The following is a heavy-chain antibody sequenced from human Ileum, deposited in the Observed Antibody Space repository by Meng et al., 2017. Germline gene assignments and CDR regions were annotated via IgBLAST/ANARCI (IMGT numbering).Heavy chain of an antibody. V-gene: IGHV4-39*01. CDR1: SGSFTNTNYY. Sequence: QLRLQESGPGLGKPSETLSLTCSVSSGSFTNTNYYWVWIRRPPGKGLEWIGSIYYGGSTYYNPSLKSRVTISVDTSTNQFSLKLISVTAADTAVYYCARRAHYGDPPRWGQGTLVTVSS. CDR3: ARRAHYGDPPR. J-gene: IGHJ4*02. CDR2: IYYGGST. D-gene: IGHD4-17*01.